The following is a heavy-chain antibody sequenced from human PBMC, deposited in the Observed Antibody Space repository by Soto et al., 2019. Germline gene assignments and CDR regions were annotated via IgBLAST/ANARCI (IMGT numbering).Heavy chain of an antibody. D-gene: IGHD4-17*01. J-gene: IGHJ3*02. Sequence: QLQLQESGPGLVKPSETLSLTCTVSGGSISSSSYYWGWIRQPPGKGLEWIGSIYYSGSTYYNPSLKSRVTIAVDTSKNQFSLKLSSVTAADTAVYYCARRGPDYGDSSGAFDIWGQGTMVTVSS. V-gene: IGHV4-39*01. CDR1: GGSISSSSYY. CDR2: IYYSGST. CDR3: ARRGPDYGDSSGAFDI.